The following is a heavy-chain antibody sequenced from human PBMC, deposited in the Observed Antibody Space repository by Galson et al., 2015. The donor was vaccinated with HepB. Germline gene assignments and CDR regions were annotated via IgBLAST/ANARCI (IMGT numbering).Heavy chain of an antibody. CDR1: GGSISSYY. CDR3: ARESYYYDSSGYQSQLDY. CDR2: IYYSGST. D-gene: IGHD3-22*01. V-gene: IGHV4-59*01. J-gene: IGHJ4*02. Sequence: SETLSLTCTVSGGSISSYYWSWIRQPPGKGLEWIGYIYYSGSTNYNPSLKSRVTISVDTSKNQFSLKLSSVTAADTAVYYCARESYYYDSSGYQSQLDYWGQGTLVTVSS.